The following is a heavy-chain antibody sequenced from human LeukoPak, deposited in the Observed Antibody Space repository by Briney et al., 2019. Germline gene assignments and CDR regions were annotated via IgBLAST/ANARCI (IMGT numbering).Heavy chain of an antibody. J-gene: IGHJ4*02. CDR2: IHPGDSDT. D-gene: IGHD4-23*01. V-gene: IGHV5-51*01. CDR1: GYSFITYW. Sequence: GESLKISCKGSGYSFITYWIGWVRQMPGKGLEWMGIIHPGDSDTRYSPSFQGQVTISADKSISTAYLQWSSLKASDTAIYYCATTNGGNRYYFDYWGQGTLVTVPS. CDR3: ATTNGGNRYYFDY.